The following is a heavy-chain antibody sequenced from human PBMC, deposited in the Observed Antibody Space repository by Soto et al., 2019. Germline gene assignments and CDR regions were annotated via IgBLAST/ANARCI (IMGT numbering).Heavy chain of an antibody. CDR3: AKGPTATTTQADY. CDR1: AFTFSDYA. CDR2: ITAGGNT. D-gene: IGHD1-1*01. V-gene: IGHV3-23*01. J-gene: IGHJ4*02. Sequence: PGGSLRLSCAASAFTFSDYAMNWVRQAPGKGLEWVSQITAGGNTYYADSVKGRFTISRDNSKNTLYLQMNSLRAEDTAVYYCAKGPTATTTQADYWGQGILVTVSS.